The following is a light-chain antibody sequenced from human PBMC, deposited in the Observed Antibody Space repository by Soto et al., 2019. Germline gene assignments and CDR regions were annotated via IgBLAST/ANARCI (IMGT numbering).Light chain of an antibody. V-gene: IGLV2-14*01. CDR1: SSDIGVYNY. Sequence: QSALTQPASVSGSPGQSITFSCTGTSSDIGVYNYVSWYQQHPGKAPKLMIYEVSKRPSGVPDRFSGSKSGNTASLTISGLQAADEADYYCSLYTSENAYVFGTGTKLTVL. J-gene: IGLJ1*01. CDR3: SLYTSENAYV. CDR2: EVS.